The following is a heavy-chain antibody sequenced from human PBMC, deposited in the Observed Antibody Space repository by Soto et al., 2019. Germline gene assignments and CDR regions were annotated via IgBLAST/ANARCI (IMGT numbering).Heavy chain of an antibody. CDR1: GGSISSGGYY. CDR2: IYYSGST. V-gene: IGHV4-31*03. CDR3: ARDRRGYSYGYYYYYGMDV. D-gene: IGHD5-18*01. J-gene: IGHJ6*02. Sequence: PSETLSLTCTVSGGSISSGGYYWSWFRQHPGQGLEWIGYIYYSGSTYYNPSLKSRVTISVDTSKNQFSLKLSSVTAADTAVYYCARDRRGYSYGYYYYYGMDVWGQGTTVTVSS.